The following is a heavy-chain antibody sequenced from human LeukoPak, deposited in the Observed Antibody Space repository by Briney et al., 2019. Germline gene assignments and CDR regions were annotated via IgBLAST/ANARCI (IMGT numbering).Heavy chain of an antibody. CDR3: ATLPKEQWLVIDYYFDY. CDR1: GYTLTELS. J-gene: IGHJ4*02. CDR2: FDPEGGET. Sequence: ASVKVSCKVSGYTLTELSMHWVRQAPGKGLEWMGGFDPEGGETIYAQKFQGRVTMTEDTSTDTAYMELSSLRSEDTAVYYCATLPKEQWLVIDYYFDYWGQGTLVTVSS. V-gene: IGHV1-24*01. D-gene: IGHD6-19*01.